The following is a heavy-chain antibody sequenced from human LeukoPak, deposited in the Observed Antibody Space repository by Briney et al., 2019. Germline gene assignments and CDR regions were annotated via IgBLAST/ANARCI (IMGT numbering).Heavy chain of an antibody. J-gene: IGHJ4*02. CDR1: GFTFSSYG. V-gene: IGHV3-30*02. D-gene: IGHD3-22*01. CDR3: AKAPGGSGYSTYYYFDY. CDR2: IRYDGSNK. Sequence: GGSLRLSCAASGFTFSSYGMHWVRQAPGKGLEWVAFIRYDGSNKYYADSVKGRFTISRDNSKNTLYLQMNSLRAEDTAVYYCAKAPGGSGYSTYYYFDYWGQGTLVTVSS.